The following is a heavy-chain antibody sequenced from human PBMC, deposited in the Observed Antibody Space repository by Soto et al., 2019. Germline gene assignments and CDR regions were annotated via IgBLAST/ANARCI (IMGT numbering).Heavy chain of an antibody. CDR3: AREGVAITGTEGENWFDP. V-gene: IGHV1-2*04. CDR1: GYTFTGYY. D-gene: IGHD1-20*01. J-gene: IGHJ5*02. Sequence: WASVKVSCKASGYTFTGYYMHWVRQAPGQGLEWMGWINPNSGGTNYAQKFQGWVTMTRDTSISTAYMELSRLRSDDTAAYYCAREGVAITGTEGENWFDPWGQGTLGTVSA. CDR2: INPNSGGT.